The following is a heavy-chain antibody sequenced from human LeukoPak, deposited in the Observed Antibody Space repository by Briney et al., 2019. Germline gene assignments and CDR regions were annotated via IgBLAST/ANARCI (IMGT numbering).Heavy chain of an antibody. J-gene: IGHJ6*02. CDR1: GSSISSDY. CDR3: AIPIAATSRWNSYYYYYGMDV. CDR2: INYNGAT. D-gene: IGHD6-13*01. Sequence: PSETLSLTCTVSGSSISSDYWNWIRQPPGMGLEWIAYINYNGATNYNPSLKSRVTISVDTSKNQFSLKLSSVTAADTAVYYCAIPIAATSRWNSYYYYYGMDVWGQGTTVTVSS. V-gene: IGHV4-59*12.